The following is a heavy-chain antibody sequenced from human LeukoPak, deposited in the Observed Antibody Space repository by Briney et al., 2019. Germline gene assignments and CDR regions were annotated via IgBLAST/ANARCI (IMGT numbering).Heavy chain of an antibody. Sequence: GGSLRLSCAASGFTFSTYGMSWVRQAPGKGLEWVANIKQDVSEKYYVDSVKGRFTISRDNAKNSLYLQMNSLRAEDTAVYYCARDNGGRFGYFDIWGRGTLVAVSS. CDR3: ARDNGGRFGYFDI. CDR1: GFTFSTYG. V-gene: IGHV3-7*04. CDR2: IKQDVSEK. J-gene: IGHJ2*01. D-gene: IGHD2-8*01.